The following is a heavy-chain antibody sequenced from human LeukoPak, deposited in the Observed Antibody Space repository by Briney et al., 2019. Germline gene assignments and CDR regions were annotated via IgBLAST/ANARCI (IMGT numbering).Heavy chain of an antibody. Sequence: SETLSLTCTVSGGSISSSYWSWIRQPPGKGLEWIGYIYYSGSTSYNPSLKSRVTISVDTSKNQFSLKLNSVTAADTAVHYCARQGPLTTAVTTRTNPFDYWGQGTLVTVSS. D-gene: IGHD4-11*01. V-gene: IGHV4-59*08. J-gene: IGHJ4*02. CDR2: IYYSGST. CDR1: GGSISSSY. CDR3: ARQGPLTTAVTTRTNPFDY.